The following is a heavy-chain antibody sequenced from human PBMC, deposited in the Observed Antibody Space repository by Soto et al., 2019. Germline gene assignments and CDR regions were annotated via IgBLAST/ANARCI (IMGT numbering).Heavy chain of an antibody. Sequence: QVQLQESGPGLVQPSQTLSLTCTVFGGSVSSGAFYWSWIRQPPGKGLEWIGYIYYSGSYYYHPSLKCLGIISVYASKNQLARNRRSVTAADTAVYFCARGSVDYGGHCDYWGRGTLVDVSS. CDR2: IYYSGSY. CDR3: ARGSVDYGGHCDY. CDR1: GGSVSSGAFY. J-gene: IGHJ4*02. V-gene: IGHV4-30-4*01. D-gene: IGHD4-17*01.